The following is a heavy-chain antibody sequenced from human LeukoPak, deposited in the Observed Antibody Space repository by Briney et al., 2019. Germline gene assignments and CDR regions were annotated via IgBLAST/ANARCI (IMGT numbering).Heavy chain of an antibody. CDR2: VSLAGQT. J-gene: IGHJ4*02. V-gene: IGHV4-4*02. D-gene: IGHD4-23*01. Sequence: PSETLSLTCDVSGGSISNTNWWSWVRQPPGQGLEWIGEVSLAGQTNYNSSLNGRVTISVDTPKNQFSLKVSSVTAADTAVYYCARGRRGANYGGNLREFDYWGQGTLVTVSS. CDR1: GGSISNTNW. CDR3: ARGRRGANYGGNLREFDY.